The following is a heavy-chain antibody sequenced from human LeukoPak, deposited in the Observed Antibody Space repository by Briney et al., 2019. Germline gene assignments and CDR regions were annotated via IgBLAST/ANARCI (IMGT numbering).Heavy chain of an antibody. CDR3: ARVPSMIRGVVNYGMDV. CDR2: INPNSGDT. V-gene: IGHV1-2*02. D-gene: IGHD3-10*01. Sequence: ASVKVSCKTSGYSFTGYFMHWVRQATGQGLEWMGWINPNSGDTKYAQRFQGRVTMARDTSINTAYMEMRRLTSDDTAVYYCARVPSMIRGVVNYGMDVWGQGTTVTVSS. CDR1: GYSFTGYF. J-gene: IGHJ6*02.